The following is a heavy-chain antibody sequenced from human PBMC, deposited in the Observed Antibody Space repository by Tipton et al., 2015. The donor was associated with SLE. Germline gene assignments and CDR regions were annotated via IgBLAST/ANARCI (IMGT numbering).Heavy chain of an antibody. CDR3: ARAVAGNSEYFDY. V-gene: IGHV4-4*07. CDR1: GGPIGCFS. Sequence: TLSLTCSVFGGPIGCFSWSWIRQPAGQGLEWIGRIYNSGYTNYNPSLKSRVTMSVDMSKNQFSLKLTSVTAADMAIYYCARAVAGNSEYFDYWGHGTLVTVSS. D-gene: IGHD6-19*01. J-gene: IGHJ4*01. CDR2: IYNSGYT.